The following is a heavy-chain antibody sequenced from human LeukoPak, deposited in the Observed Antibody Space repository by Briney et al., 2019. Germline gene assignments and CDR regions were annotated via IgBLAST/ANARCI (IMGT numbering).Heavy chain of an antibody. CDR2: ISAYNGNT. J-gene: IGHJ4*02. V-gene: IGHV1-18*01. CDR3: ARDSTYDYVCGSYRYPFDY. CDR1: GYTLTSYG. Sequence: ASVKVSCKASGYTLTSYGISWVRQAPGQGLEWMGWISAYNGNTNYAQKLQGRVTMTTDTSTSTAYMELRSLRSDDTAVYYCARDSTYDYVCGSYRYPFDYWRQGTLVTVSS. D-gene: IGHD3-16*02.